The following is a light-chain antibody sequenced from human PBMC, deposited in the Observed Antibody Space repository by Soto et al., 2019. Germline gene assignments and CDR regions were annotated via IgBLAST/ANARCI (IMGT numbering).Light chain of an antibody. Sequence: EIMMTQSPATLSVSPGERVTLSCRAGQSVASSLAWYQQKPGQAPRLLIYGASTRATGIPARFSGSGSGTEFTLTISSLQSEDFAVYYCQQYNNWPFAFGGGTKVQVK. V-gene: IGKV3D-15*01. CDR3: QQYNNWPFA. J-gene: IGKJ4*01. CDR2: GAS. CDR1: QSVASS.